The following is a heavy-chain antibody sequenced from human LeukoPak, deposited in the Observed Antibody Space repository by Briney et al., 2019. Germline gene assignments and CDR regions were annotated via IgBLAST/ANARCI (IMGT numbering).Heavy chain of an antibody. D-gene: IGHD3-10*01. CDR2: SYYSGST. V-gene: IGHV4-59*01. CDR1: SGSTSGYY. CDR3: ARVRLGVGDAFDI. Sequence: SETLSLTCTVSSGSTSGYYWSWIRQPPGKGLEWIGYSYYSGSTSYSPSLKSRVTILVDTSKNQFSLKLTYVTPADTAVYYCARVRLGVGDAFDIWGQGTKVTVST. J-gene: IGHJ3*02.